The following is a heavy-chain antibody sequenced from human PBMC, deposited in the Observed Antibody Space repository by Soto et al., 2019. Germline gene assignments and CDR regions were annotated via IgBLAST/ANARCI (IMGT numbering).Heavy chain of an antibody. J-gene: IGHJ6*02. Sequence: GGSLRLSFAASGFTFSSYWMSWVRQAPGKGLEWVDNIKQDGSEKYYVDSVKGRFTISIDNAKNSLYLQMNSLRAEDTAVYYCAREIAVAGFYYYYYGMDXWGQGTTVTVS. D-gene: IGHD6-19*01. V-gene: IGHV3-7*03. CDR3: AREIAVAGFYYYYYGMDX. CDR2: IKQDGSEK. CDR1: GFTFSSYW.